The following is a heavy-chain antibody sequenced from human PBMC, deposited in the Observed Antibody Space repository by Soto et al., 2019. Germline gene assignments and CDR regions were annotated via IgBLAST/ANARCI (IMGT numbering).Heavy chain of an antibody. CDR2: FDPEDGET. V-gene: IGHV1-24*01. Sequence: ASVKVSCKVSGYTLTELSMHWVRQAPGKGLEWMGGFDPEDGETIYAQKFQGRVTMTEDTSTDTAYMELSSLRSEDTAVYYCATGSLEWWSRGLTLQHWGQGTLVTVSS. CDR1: GYTLTELS. J-gene: IGHJ1*01. D-gene: IGHD2-15*01. CDR3: ATGSLEWWSRGLTLQH.